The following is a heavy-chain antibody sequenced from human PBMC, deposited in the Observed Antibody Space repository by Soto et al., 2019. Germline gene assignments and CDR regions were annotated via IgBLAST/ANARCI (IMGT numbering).Heavy chain of an antibody. CDR1: GGSISSGDYY. V-gene: IGHV4-30-4*01. Sequence: SETLSLTCTVSGGSISSGDYYWSWTRQPPGKGLEWIGYIYYSGSTYYNPSLKSRVTISVDTSKNQFSLKLSSVTAADTAVYYCAREITGTRYGMDVWGQGTTVTVSS. J-gene: IGHJ6*02. D-gene: IGHD1-20*01. CDR2: IYYSGST. CDR3: AREITGTRYGMDV.